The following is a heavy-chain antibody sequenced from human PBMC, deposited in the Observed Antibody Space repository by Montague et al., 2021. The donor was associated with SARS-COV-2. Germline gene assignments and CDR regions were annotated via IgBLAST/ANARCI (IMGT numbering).Heavy chain of an antibody. V-gene: IGHV4-39*02. CDR3: ARLKRYFDSSGSPSAFDF. CDR2: IYCTGNT. CDR1: GGSITNNIDY. D-gene: IGHD3-22*01. J-gene: IGHJ3*01. Sequence: SETLSLTCTVSGGSITNNIDYWAWIRQPPGKGLEWIGSIYCTGNTYYNPSLKSRVTISVVTSKNHFTLKLSSVTAAETAVYYCARLKRYFDSSGSPSAFDFWGQGTKGTVSS.